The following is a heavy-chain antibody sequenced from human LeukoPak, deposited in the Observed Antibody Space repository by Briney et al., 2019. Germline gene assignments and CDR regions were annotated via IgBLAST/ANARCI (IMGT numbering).Heavy chain of an antibody. CDR1: GFTFSSYS. CDR3: ARVRHESARAVRGVIINPYYFDY. J-gene: IGHJ4*02. CDR2: ISSSSSYI. V-gene: IGHV3-21*01. Sequence: PGGSLRLSCAASGFTFSSYSMNWVRQAPGKGLEWVSSISSSSSYIYYADSVKGRFTISRDNAKNSLYLQMNSLRAEDTAVYYCARVRHESARAVRGVIINPYYFDYWGQGTLVTVSS. D-gene: IGHD3-10*01.